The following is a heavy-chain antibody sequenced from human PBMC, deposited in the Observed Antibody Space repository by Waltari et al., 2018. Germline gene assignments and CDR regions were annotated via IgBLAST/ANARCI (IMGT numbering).Heavy chain of an antibody. D-gene: IGHD3-9*01. CDR2: IYYHGHT. CDR3: ASLLTGD. J-gene: IGHJ4*02. CDR1: GGAITTTNYY. Sequence: QLQVQESGPGLVKPSETLSLTCTVSGGAITTTNYYWGWIRQPPGKGLGWIGSIYYHGHTDENPSLKSRVTISADTSKTQFSLNLNSVTAADTAVYYCASLLTGDWGQGVLVTVSS. V-gene: IGHV4-39*01.